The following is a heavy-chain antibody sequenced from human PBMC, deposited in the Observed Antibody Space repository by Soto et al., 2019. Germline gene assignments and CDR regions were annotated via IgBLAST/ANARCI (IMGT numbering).Heavy chain of an antibody. Sequence: EVQLVESGGGLIQSGGSLRLSCAASGFTVSSSQMTWVRQAPGKALEWVSVIFIGGTTQYAVSVKGRFTISRDYSKNTVYLQMISLRAEDTAVYYCARLGPYASVTDSCRHNRFDPWCQGTLVTVSP. V-gene: IGHV3-53*01. CDR2: IFIGGTT. CDR1: GFTVSSSQ. CDR3: ARLGPYASVTDSCRHNRFDP. D-gene: IGHD2-21*02. J-gene: IGHJ5*02.